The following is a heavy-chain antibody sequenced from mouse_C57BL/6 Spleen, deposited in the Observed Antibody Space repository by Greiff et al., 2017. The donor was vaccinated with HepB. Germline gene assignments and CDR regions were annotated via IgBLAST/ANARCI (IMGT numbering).Heavy chain of an antibody. V-gene: IGHV5-12*01. CDR3: ARPNWDYYAMDY. Sequence: DVKLVESGGGLVQPGGSLKLSCAASGFTFSDYYMYWVRQTPEKRLEWVAYISNGGGSTYYPDTVKGRFTISRDNAKNTLYLQMSRLKSEDTAMYYCARPNWDYYAMDYWGQGTSVTVSS. J-gene: IGHJ4*01. D-gene: IGHD4-1*01. CDR2: ISNGGGST. CDR1: GFTFSDYY.